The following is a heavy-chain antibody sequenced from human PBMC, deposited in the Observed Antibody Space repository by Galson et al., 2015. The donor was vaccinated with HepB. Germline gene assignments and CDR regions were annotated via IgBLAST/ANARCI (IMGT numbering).Heavy chain of an antibody. V-gene: IGHV2-5*02. Sequence: PALVKPTQTLTLTCTFSGFSLSTSGVGVGWIRQPPGKALEWLALIYWDDDKRYSPSLKSRLTITKDTSKNQVVLTMTNMDPVDTATYYCARVRFERLLEPATPNQYYFDYWGQGTLVTVSS. D-gene: IGHD3-10*01. CDR1: GFSLSTSGVG. CDR2: IYWDDDK. J-gene: IGHJ4*02. CDR3: ARVRFERLLEPATPNQYYFDY.